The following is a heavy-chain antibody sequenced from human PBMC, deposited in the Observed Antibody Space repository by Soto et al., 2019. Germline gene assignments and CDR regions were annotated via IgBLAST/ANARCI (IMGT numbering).Heavy chain of an antibody. J-gene: IGHJ5*02. CDR1: GGTFSSYT. V-gene: IGHV1-69*08. CDR2: IIPILGIA. CDR3: ARDIRGYGDYEGWFDP. D-gene: IGHD4-17*01. Sequence: QVQLVQSGAEVTKPGSSVKVSCKASGGTFSSYTISWVRQAPGPGLAWMGRIIPILGIANYAQKFQGRVTITEDKSTSTAYMELRSLRSEDTAVYYCARDIRGYGDYEGWFDPWGQGTLVTVSS.